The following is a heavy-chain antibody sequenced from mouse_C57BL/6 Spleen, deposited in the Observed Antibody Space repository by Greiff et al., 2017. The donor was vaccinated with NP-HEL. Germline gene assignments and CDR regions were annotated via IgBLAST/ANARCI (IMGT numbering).Heavy chain of an antibody. CDR2: IYPGDGDT. J-gene: IGHJ1*03. D-gene: IGHD1-1*01. CDR3: ARSYGRNPDWYFDV. CDR1: GYAFSSSW. Sequence: QVQLQQSGPELVKPGASVKISCKASGYAFSSSWMNWVKQRPGKGLEWIGRIYPGDGDTNYNGKFKGKATLTADKSSSTAYMQLSSLTSEDSAVYFCARSYGRNPDWYFDVWGTGTTVTVSS. V-gene: IGHV1-82*01.